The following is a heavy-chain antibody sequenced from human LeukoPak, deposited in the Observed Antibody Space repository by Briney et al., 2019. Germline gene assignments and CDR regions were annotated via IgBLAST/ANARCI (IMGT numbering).Heavy chain of an antibody. CDR3: RNNPDYGGTVDY. V-gene: IGHV3-30*02. CDR2: IRYDGSNK. J-gene: IGHJ4*02. CDR1: GFTFSSYG. D-gene: IGHD4-23*01. Sequence: GGSLRLSCAASGFTFSSYGMHWVRQAPGKGLEWVVFIRYDGSNKYYADSVKGRFTISRDNSKNTLYLQMNSLRAEDTAVYYRRNNPDYGGTVDYWGQGTLVTVSS.